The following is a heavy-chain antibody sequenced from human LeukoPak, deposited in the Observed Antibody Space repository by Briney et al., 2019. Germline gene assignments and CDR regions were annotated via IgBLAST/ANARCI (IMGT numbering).Heavy chain of an antibody. CDR1: GYTFTSYY. Sequence: ASVKVSCKASGYTFTSYYMHWVRQAPGQGLEWMGIINPSGGSTSYAQRFQGRVTMTRDMSTSTVYMELSSLRSEDTAVYYCARDLIPNGQLVSHPVMDVWGKGTTVTVSS. J-gene: IGHJ6*03. CDR2: INPSGGST. CDR3: ARDLIPNGQLVSHPVMDV. V-gene: IGHV1-46*01. D-gene: IGHD6-6*01.